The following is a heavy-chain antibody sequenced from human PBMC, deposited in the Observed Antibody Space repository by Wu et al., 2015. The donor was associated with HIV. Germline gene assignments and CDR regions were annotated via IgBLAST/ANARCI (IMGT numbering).Heavy chain of an antibody. J-gene: IGHJ6*02. CDR1: GDTFGNYG. Sequence: QVQLVQSGAEVKKPGSSVKVSCKASGDTFGNYGISWVRQAPGQGLEWMGGIIPIFGKAHYARTFQGKVTITADESTSTVYMELSSLRSEDTAVYYCARMIKYYYDHERNYYYCAVDVWGQGTTVTVSS. D-gene: IGHD3-22*01. V-gene: IGHV1-69*12. CDR2: IIPIFGKA. CDR3: ARMIKYYYDHERNYYYCAVDV.